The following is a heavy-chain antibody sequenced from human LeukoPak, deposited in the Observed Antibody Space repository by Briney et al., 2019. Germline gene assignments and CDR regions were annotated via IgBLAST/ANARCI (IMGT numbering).Heavy chain of an antibody. J-gene: IGHJ4*02. CDR2: INPDSGVT. V-gene: IGHV1-2*02. CDR3: ARDRYHGSGSYSDFFDY. CDR1: GYTFSGHY. D-gene: IGHD3-10*01. Sequence: ASVKVSCKASGYTFSGHYMHWVRQAPGQGLEWMGWINPDSGVTKYAQKFQGRVTLTRATYISTAYMELSRLTSDDTAVYYCARDRYHGSGSYSDFFDYWGQGTLVTVSS.